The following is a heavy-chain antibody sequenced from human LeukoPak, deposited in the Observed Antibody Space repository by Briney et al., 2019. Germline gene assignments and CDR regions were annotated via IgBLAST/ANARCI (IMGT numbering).Heavy chain of an antibody. CDR3: ARVTGGYYDSSGYYYVDY. CDR2: INPNSGGT. J-gene: IGHJ4*02. CDR1: GYTFTGYY. D-gene: IGHD3-22*01. Sequence: ASVKVSCKASGYTFTGYYMHWVRQAPGQGLEWMGWINPNSGGTNYAQKFQGRVTMTRDTSISTAYMELSRLRSDDTAVYYCARVTGGYYDSSGYYYVDYWGQGTLVTVSS. V-gene: IGHV1-2*02.